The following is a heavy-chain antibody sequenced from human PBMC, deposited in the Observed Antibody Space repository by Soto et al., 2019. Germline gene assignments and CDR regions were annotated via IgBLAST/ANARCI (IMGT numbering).Heavy chain of an antibody. CDR3: ARVGDVTGTTFDY. J-gene: IGHJ4*02. Sequence: PSETLSLTCTVSGGSITSHYWSWIRQPPGKGLEWIGFIFHSGSTNYNPSLMSRVSISVDTSKNQFSLKLSSVTAADTAVYYCARVGDVTGTTFDYWGQGTLVTVSS. CDR1: GGSITSHY. CDR2: IFHSGST. D-gene: IGHD1-7*01. V-gene: IGHV4-59*11.